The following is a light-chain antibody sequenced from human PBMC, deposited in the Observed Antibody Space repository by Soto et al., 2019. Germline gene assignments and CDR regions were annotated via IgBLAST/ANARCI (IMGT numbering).Light chain of an antibody. CDR3: QQYDKWRLT. CDR2: DAS. Sequence: EIVLTQSLATLSLSPGERAILSCRASQSVSTYLAWYQQKPGQAPRLLIFDASNRATGIPARFSGSGSATEFTLTISSLQSEDFAVYYCQQYDKWRLTFCGGTKVDIX. J-gene: IGKJ4*01. CDR1: QSVSTY. V-gene: IGKV3-11*01.